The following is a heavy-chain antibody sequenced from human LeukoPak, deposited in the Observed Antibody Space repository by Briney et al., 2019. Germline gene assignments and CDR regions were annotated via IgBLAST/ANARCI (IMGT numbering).Heavy chain of an antibody. CDR3: ARDTGTVVDY. CDR1: GGSISTYY. V-gene: IGHV4-59*01. CDR2: IYYSGST. Sequence: LSETLSPTCTVSGGSISTYYWSWIRQPPGKGLEWIGYIYYSGSTNYNPSLKSRVTTSVDTSKNQFSLKLSSVTAADTAVYYCARDTGTVVDYWGQGTLVTVSS. D-gene: IGHD4-23*01. J-gene: IGHJ4*02.